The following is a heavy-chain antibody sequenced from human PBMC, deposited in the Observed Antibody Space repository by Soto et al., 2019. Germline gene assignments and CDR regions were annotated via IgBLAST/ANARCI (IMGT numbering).Heavy chain of an antibody. J-gene: IGHJ6*02. CDR1: GFTFSSYG. Sequence: QVPLVESGGGVVQPGRSLRLSCAASGFTFSSYGMHWVRQAPGKGLEWVAVISYDGSNKYYADSVKGRFTISRDNSKNPLYLQMNSLRAEDTAVYYCAKILQLGDYAYYYYGMDVWGQGTTVTVSS. D-gene: IGHD4-17*01. CDR2: ISYDGSNK. V-gene: IGHV3-30*18. CDR3: AKILQLGDYAYYYYGMDV.